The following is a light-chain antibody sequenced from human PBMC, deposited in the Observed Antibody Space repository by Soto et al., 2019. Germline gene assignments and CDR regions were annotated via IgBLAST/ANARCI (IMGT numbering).Light chain of an antibody. CDR1: QSVSSNY. J-gene: IGKJ1*01. CDR2: GAS. CDR3: QQYGSSPGT. V-gene: IGKV3-20*01. Sequence: EIVLTQSPGTLFLSPGERATLSCRASQSVSSNYLAWYLQKPGQAPILLIYGASTRATGIPGRFSGSGSGTDLTITISRLEPEDFAVYYCQQYGSSPGTFGQGTKVDIK.